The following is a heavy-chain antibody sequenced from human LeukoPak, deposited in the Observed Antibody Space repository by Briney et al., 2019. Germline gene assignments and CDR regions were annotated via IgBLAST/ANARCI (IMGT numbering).Heavy chain of an antibody. CDR1: GFTFSSYS. CDR2: ISGSGGST. Sequence: PGWSLRLSCAASGFTFSSYSMIWVRQAPGKGLEWVSAISGSGGSTYYADSVKGRFTISRDNAKNTLYLQMNSLRAEDTAVYYCAKDPSAMVRGGSGYWGQGTLVTVSS. J-gene: IGHJ4*02. D-gene: IGHD3-10*01. CDR3: AKDPSAMVRGGSGY. V-gene: IGHV3-23*01.